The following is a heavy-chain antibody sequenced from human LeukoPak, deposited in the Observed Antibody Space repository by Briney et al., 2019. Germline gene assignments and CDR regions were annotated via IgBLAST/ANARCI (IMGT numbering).Heavy chain of an antibody. CDR3: AREQEDCTGTTCYRAFDV. CDR1: GLTFSSYA. CDR2: VHSDGSIT. D-gene: IGHD2-2*01. V-gene: IGHV3-74*01. J-gene: IGHJ3*01. Sequence: GGSLRLSCAASGLTFSSYAMSWVRQAPGKGLVWVSRVHSDGSITNYADSVKGRFSISRDSAKNTLYLQMSSLRSEDTAVYYCAREQEDCTGTTCYRAFDVWGQGTMVTVS.